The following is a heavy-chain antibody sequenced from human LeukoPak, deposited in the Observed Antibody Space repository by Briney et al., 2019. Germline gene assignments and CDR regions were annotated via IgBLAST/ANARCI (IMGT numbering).Heavy chain of an antibody. CDR1: GYTFTGYY. CDR2: TNPNSGGT. J-gene: IGHJ4*02. D-gene: IGHD6-19*01. Sequence: ASVKVSCKASGYTFTGYYMHWVRQTLGQGLEWMGRTNPNSGGTNYAKKCQGRVTMTRDTSISTAYMELSRLRSDDTAVYYCARGHRGWNILNFDYWGQGTLVTVSS. V-gene: IGHV1-2*06. CDR3: ARGHRGWNILNFDY.